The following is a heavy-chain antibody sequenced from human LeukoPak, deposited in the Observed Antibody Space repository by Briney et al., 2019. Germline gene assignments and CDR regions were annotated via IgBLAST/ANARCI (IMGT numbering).Heavy chain of an antibody. D-gene: IGHD2-2*01. V-gene: IGHV4-4*07. CDR1: GGSISSYY. CDR3: ARDDCSSTSCYEFDP. Sequence: SETLSLTCTVSGGSISSYYWSRIRQPAGKGLEWIGRIYTSGSTNYNPSLKSRVTMSVDTSKNQFSLKLSSVTAADTAVYYCARDDCSSTSCYEFDPWGKGTLVTVSS. J-gene: IGHJ5*02. CDR2: IYTSGST.